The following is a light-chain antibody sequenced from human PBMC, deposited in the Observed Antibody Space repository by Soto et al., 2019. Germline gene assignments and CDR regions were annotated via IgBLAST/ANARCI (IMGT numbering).Light chain of an antibody. J-gene: IGKJ4*01. V-gene: IGKV3-20*01. CDR2: GAS. Sequence: ETVLTQSPGTLSLSPGERATLSCRASESISSSYLAWYQQKPGQAPRLLIYGASSGATGIPDRFSGSGSGKDFTLSISRLEPYDFAVYYCQQYGSSLPVTFGGGTKV. CDR3: QQYGSSLPVT. CDR1: ESISSSY.